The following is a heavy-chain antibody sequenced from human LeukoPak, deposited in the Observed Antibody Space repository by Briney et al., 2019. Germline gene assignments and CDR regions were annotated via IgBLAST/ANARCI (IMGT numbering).Heavy chain of an antibody. D-gene: IGHD6-13*01. Sequence: SETLSLTCTVSGGSISSSSYYWSWIRQPPGKGLEWIGEINHSGSTNYNPSLKSRVTISVDTSKNQFPLKLSSVTAADTAVYYCAREGGSSSWYDYWGQGTLVTVSS. J-gene: IGHJ4*02. V-gene: IGHV4-39*06. CDR1: GGSISSSSYY. CDR3: AREGGSSSWYDY. CDR2: INHSGST.